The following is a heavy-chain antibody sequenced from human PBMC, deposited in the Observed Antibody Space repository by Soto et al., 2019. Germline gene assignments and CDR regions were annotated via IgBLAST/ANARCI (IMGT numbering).Heavy chain of an antibody. D-gene: IGHD5-12*01. J-gene: IGHJ4*02. Sequence: GGSLRLSCAASGFPFSSYAMSWVRQAPGKGLEWVSAISGSGGSTYYEDSVKGRFTISRDNSKNTLYLQMNSLRAEDTAVYYCASPSRPASGYDLDYWGQGTLVTVSS. V-gene: IGHV3-23*01. CDR1: GFPFSSYA. CDR2: ISGSGGST. CDR3: ASPSRPASGYDLDY.